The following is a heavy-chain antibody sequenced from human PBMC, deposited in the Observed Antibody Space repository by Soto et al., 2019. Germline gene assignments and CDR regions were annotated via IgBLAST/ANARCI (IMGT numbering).Heavy chain of an antibody. V-gene: IGHV4-34*01. CDR3: ASLNGGRFLDKGDY. CDR1: TGSFMVYY. D-gene: IGHD3-3*01. Sequence: SEALSVACGFYTGSFMVYYWTWVRQPPGKGLEWIGEINHFGSPNCNPSLKGRVAISIDTSKHQFSLSLRSLTAADTAVYYCASLNGGRFLDKGDYWGQGILVTVSS. J-gene: IGHJ4*02. CDR2: INHFGSP.